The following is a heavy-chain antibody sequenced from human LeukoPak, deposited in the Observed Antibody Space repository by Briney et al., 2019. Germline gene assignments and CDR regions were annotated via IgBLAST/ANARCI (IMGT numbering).Heavy chain of an antibody. CDR3: ARRRYYDGSGYLE. Sequence: SETLSLTCSVSGDSVSRSDSYWDWIRQPPGKGLEWIGTIYHSGRTYYSPSLKSRVTMSVDPSNNQFSLNLRSVTAADTAVYYCARRRYYDGSGYLEWGQGTLLGVSS. D-gene: IGHD3-22*01. CDR2: IYHSGRT. J-gene: IGHJ1*01. CDR1: GDSVSRSDSY. V-gene: IGHV4-39*01.